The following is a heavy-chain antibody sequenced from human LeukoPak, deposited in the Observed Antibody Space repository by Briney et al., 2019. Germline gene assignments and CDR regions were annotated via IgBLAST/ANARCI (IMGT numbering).Heavy chain of an antibody. J-gene: IGHJ4*02. V-gene: IGHV4-34*01. D-gene: IGHD5-24*01. CDR2: INHSGST. CDR3: ARDRGEWLQFVDY. CDR1: GGSFSGYY. Sequence: SETLSLTCAVYGGSFSGYYWSWIRQPPGQGLEWIGEINHSGSTNYNPSLKSRVTISVDKSKNQFSLKLSSVTAADTAVYYCARDRGEWLQFVDYWGQGTLVTVSS.